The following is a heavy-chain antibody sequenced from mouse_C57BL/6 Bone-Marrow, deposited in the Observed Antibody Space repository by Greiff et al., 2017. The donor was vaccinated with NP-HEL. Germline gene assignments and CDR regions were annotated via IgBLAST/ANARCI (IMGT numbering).Heavy chain of an antibody. CDR2: IHPNSGST. D-gene: IGHD2-1*01. CDR1: GYTFTSYW. J-gene: IGHJ3*01. Sequence: QVQLQQPGAELVKPGASVKLSCKASGYTFTSYWMHWVKQRPGQGLEWIGMIHPNSGSTTYNEKFKSKATLTVDKSSSTAYMQLSSLTSEDSAFDYCAREDYGNYEAWFAYWGQGTLVTVSA. CDR3: AREDYGNYEAWFAY. V-gene: IGHV1-64*01.